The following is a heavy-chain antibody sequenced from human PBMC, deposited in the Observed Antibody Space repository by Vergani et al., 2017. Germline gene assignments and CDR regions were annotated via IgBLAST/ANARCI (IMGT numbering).Heavy chain of an antibody. V-gene: IGHV1-69*01. CDR2: IIPIFGTA. D-gene: IGHD1-26*01. J-gene: IGHJ4*02. CDR1: RGTFSSYA. CDR3: ARDLNRYSGSNGGAWGY. Sequence: QVQLVQSGAEVKKPGSSVKVSCKASRGTFSSYAISWVRQAPGQGLEWMGGIIPIFGTANYAQKFQGRVTITADESTSTAYMELSSLRSEDTAVYYCARDLNRYSGSNGGAWGYWGQGTLVTVSS.